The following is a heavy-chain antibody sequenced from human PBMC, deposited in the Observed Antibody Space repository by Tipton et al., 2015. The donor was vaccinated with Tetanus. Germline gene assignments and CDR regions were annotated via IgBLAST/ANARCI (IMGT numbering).Heavy chain of an antibody. J-gene: IGHJ4*02. CDR3: ASFSDGYFDY. Sequence: QLMQSGAEVKKPGESLKISCKASGYDFNYYWIGWVRQMPGKGLEWMGLIYPDDSDTRYSPSFQGQVTFSADESISTAYLQWSSLKASDTAIYYCASFSDGYFDYWGQGTLVTVSS. D-gene: IGHD2-15*01. V-gene: IGHV5-51*01. CDR1: GYDFNYYW. CDR2: IYPDDSDT.